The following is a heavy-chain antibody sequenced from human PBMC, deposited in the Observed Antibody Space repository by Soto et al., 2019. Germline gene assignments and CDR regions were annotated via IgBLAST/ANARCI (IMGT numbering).Heavy chain of an antibody. V-gene: IGHV3-30*09. CDR2: ISYGGDNK. CDR3: AKARHSTSWYGVEADF. CDR1: RLIFSDYA. D-gene: IGHD6-13*01. Sequence: QVQLVESGGGVVQPGRSLRLSCAASRLIFSDYAMHWVRQAPGKGLEWVAVISYGGDNKYYAESVRGRFAISRDNLKNTLYLQMNSLNPEDTAVYHCAKARHSTSWYGVEADFWGQGTLVTVSS. J-gene: IGHJ4*02.